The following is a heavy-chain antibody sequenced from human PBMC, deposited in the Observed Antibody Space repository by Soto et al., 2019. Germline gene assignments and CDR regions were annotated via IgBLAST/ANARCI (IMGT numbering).Heavy chain of an antibody. CDR2: IDPSDSYT. V-gene: IGHV5-10-1*01. Sequence: PGESLKISCKGSGYSFTSYWISWVRQMPGKGLEWMGRIDPSDSYTNYSPSFQGHVTISADKSISTAYLQWSSLKASDTAMYYCARTYYYGSGRYYFDYWGQGTLVTSPQ. CDR1: GYSFTSYW. D-gene: IGHD3-10*01. CDR3: ARTYYYGSGRYYFDY. J-gene: IGHJ4*02.